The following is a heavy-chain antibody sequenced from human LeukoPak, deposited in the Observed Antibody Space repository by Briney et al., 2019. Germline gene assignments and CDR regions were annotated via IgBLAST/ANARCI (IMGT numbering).Heavy chain of an antibody. J-gene: IGHJ4*02. CDR2: ISGSGTGT. CDR3: AKDRPAFHGSGSFGDY. V-gene: IGHV3-23*01. CDR1: VLTLSIYA. D-gene: IGHD3-10*01. Sequence: RGGSLRLSSAGSVLTLSIYAIICVRQAPGEGLEWITAISGSGTGTYYADSVKGRFTISRDNTKNTVYLQMHSLRAEDTAVYYCAKDRPAFHGSGSFGDYWGQGTLVAVST.